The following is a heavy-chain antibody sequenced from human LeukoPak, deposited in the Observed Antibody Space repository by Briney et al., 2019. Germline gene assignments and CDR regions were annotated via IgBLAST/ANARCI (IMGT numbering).Heavy chain of an antibody. CDR3: AREGHVVRNGDSLAY. CDR2: VDADNGNS. J-gene: IGHJ4*02. CDR1: GYTFTSYA. D-gene: IGHD4-17*01. V-gene: IGHV1-3*01. Sequence: GASVKVSCKTSGYTFTSYALHWVRQAPGQALEWMGWVDADNGNSNSRSSQKFQGRVTLTRDTSATTAYMELSSLRSEDTAIYYCAREGHVVRNGDSLAYWGQGTLVTVSS.